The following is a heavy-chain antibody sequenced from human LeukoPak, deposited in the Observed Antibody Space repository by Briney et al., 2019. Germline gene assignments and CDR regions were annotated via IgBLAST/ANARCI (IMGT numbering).Heavy chain of an antibody. CDR3: AKDQAGYNFWSDS. V-gene: IGHV3-23*01. CDR2: ISSGSDRT. J-gene: IGHJ4*02. D-gene: IGHD3-3*01. CDR1: GFTFTNYA. Sequence: GGSLRLSCAASGFTFTNYAMSRVRQTPGKALPWASAISSGSDRTNYGRSVKGRFTISRDNSKNTLYLQMNSLRADDTAVYYCAKDQAGYNFWSDSWGQGTLVTVSS.